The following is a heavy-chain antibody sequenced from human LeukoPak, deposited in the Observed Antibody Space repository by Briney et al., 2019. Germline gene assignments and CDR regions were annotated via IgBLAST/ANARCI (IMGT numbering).Heavy chain of an antibody. Sequence: GGSLRLSCAASGFTFSSYSMNWVRQAPGKGLEWVSSISSSSYIYYADSVKGRFAISRDNAKNSLYLQMNSLRAEDTAVYYCARDQHSSSGSFDYWGQGTLVTVSS. CDR2: ISSSSYI. J-gene: IGHJ4*02. D-gene: IGHD6-6*01. CDR3: ARDQHSSSGSFDY. CDR1: GFTFSSYS. V-gene: IGHV3-21*01.